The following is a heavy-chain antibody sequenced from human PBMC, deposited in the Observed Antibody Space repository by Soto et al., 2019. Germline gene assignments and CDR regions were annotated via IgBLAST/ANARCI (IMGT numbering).Heavy chain of an antibody. J-gene: IGHJ3*02. V-gene: IGHV4-59*01. CDR3: ARGYYDILTGYPHDAFDI. CDR1: GGSISSYY. D-gene: IGHD3-9*01. Sequence: SETLSLTGTVSGGSISSYYWSWIRQPPGKGLEWIGYIYYSGSTNYNPSLKSRVTISVDTSKNQFSLKLSSVTAADTAVYYCARGYYDILTGYPHDAFDIWGQGTMVTLS. CDR2: IYYSGST.